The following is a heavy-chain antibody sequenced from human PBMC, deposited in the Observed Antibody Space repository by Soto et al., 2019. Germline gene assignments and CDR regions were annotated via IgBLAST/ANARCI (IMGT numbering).Heavy chain of an antibody. Sequence: PGGSLRLSCAASGFTFSGYVMHWVRQSPGKGLEWVAVIWYDGSNKYYADSVKGRFTISRDNSKNTLYLQMNSLRAEDTAVYYCARGPCGGDCYYDYWGQGTLVTVSS. CDR3: ARGPCGGDCYYDY. CDR1: GFTFSGYV. CDR2: IWYDGSNK. V-gene: IGHV3-33*01. J-gene: IGHJ4*02. D-gene: IGHD2-21*02.